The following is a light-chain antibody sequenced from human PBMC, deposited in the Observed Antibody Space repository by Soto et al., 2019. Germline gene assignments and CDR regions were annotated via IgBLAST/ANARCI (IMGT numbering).Light chain of an antibody. CDR2: WAS. V-gene: IGKV4-1*01. J-gene: IGKJ2*01. Sequence: DIVMTQSPDSLAVSLGERATINCKSSQNILYSSNNKNYLAWYQQKPGQPPKLPTYWASTRESGVPDRFSGSGSGTDFTLTINSLQAEDVAVYYCQQYYQIPHTFDQGTKLEI. CDR1: QNILYSSNNKNY. CDR3: QQYYQIPHT.